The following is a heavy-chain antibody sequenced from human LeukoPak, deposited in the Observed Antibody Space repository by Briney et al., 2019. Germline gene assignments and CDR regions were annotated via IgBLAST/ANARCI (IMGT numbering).Heavy chain of an antibody. V-gene: IGHV1-18*01. CDR2: ISAYNGNT. J-gene: IGHJ6*02. CDR3: ARGPLMVRGGHFPDV. D-gene: IGHD3-10*01. Sequence: ASVTVSCKASGYTFTSYGISWVRQAPGQGLEWIGWISAYNGNTNYAQKLQGRVTMTTATSTSTAYMELRSLRSDDTAVYYCARGPLMVRGGHFPDVWGQGTTVTVSS. CDR1: GYTFTSYG.